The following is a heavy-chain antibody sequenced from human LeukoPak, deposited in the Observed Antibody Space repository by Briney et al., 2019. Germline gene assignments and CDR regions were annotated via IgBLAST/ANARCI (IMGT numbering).Heavy chain of an antibody. J-gene: IGHJ4*02. D-gene: IGHD3-16*01. CDR3: ARGAVWGFPFDS. V-gene: IGHV4-30-2*01. Sequence: PSETLSLTCTVSGGSISSGGYYWSWIRQPPGKGLEWIGYIHHSGSTQNNPSLKSRVTISVDWSKNQFSLKLSSVTAADTAVYHCARGAVWGFPFDSWGQGTLVTVSS. CDR1: GGSISSGGYY. CDR2: IHHSGST.